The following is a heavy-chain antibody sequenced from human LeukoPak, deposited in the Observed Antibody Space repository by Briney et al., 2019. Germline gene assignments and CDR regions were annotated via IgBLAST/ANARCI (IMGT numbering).Heavy chain of an antibody. CDR3: SNKYYADSGEGRFTLFKRKSKNTLVLQNNKPRGEGNAWYFCCKGRGWERKHYYFYMDV. D-gene: IGHD4-17*01. V-gene: IGHV3-33*01. CDR2: IWYDGSNK. CDR1: GFVFNSYA. Sequence: GGSLRLSCAASGFVFNSYAMFWVRQAPGKGLEWVALIWYDGSNKYYADSVKGRFTISRDNSKNTLYLQMNSLRAEDTAVYYCSNKYYADSGEGRFTLFKRKSKNTLVLQNNKPRGEGNAWYFCCKGRGWERKHYYFYMDVWGKGTTVTVSS. J-gene: IGHJ6*03.